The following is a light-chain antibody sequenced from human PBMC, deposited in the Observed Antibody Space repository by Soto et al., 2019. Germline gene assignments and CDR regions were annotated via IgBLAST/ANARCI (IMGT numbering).Light chain of an antibody. CDR1: QRITDNY. Sequence: EIVLTQSPGTLSLSPGDRATLSCRASQRITDNYLAWYHQKPGQPPRLLIYGASTRAAGIPDRFSGSGSGTDFTLTISRLEPEDVAVYYCHQYVTAAPGTFGQGTRVDI. CDR3: HQYVTAAPGT. J-gene: IGKJ1*01. V-gene: IGKV3-20*01. CDR2: GAS.